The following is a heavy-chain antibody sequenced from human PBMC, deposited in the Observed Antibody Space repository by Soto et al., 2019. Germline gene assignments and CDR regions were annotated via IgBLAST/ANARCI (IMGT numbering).Heavy chain of an antibody. CDR2: IHYSGYT. J-gene: IGHJ4*02. CDR1: GASISDYY. CDR3: ATGWTRLDSYFDY. V-gene: IGHV4-59*08. Sequence: PSETLSLTCTVSGASISDYYWSWIRQPPGKGLEWTGAIHYSGYTKYNPSLKSRVTISVDTSKNQFSLKLTSLTAADTAVYYCATGWTRLDSYFDYWGQGTQVTVSS. D-gene: IGHD1-1*01.